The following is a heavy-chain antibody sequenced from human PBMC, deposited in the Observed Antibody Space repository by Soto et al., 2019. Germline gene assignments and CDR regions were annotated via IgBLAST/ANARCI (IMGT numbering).Heavy chain of an antibody. Sequence: PSAELSLTGVACGQSIIGTVCHSGWVRQPPGKGLEWIGSIYYSGSTYYNPSLKSRVTISVDTSKNHFSLKLTSVTAADTAVYYCARPGGSGWFYFDSWGQGSQVTVS. V-gene: IGHV4-39*02. CDR2: IYYSGST. J-gene: IGHJ4*02. D-gene: IGHD6-13*01. CDR1: GQSIIGTVCH. CDR3: ARPGGSGWFYFDS.